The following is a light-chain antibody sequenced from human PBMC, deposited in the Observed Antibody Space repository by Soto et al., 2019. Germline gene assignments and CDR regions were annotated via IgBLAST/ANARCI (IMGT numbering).Light chain of an antibody. CDR3: CSFAGSYTFV. Sequence: QSVLTQPRSVSGSPGQSVTISCTGTNSDVGGSNHVSWYQHHPGKAPKLLIYDVSKWPSGVPDRFSGPKSGNTASLTISGLQAEDEADYYCCSFAGSYTFVFGTGTKVTVL. CDR1: NSDVGGSNH. V-gene: IGLV2-11*01. J-gene: IGLJ1*01. CDR2: DVS.